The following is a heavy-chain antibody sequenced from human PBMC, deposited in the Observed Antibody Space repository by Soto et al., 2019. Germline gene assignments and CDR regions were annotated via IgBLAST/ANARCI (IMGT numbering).Heavy chain of an antibody. CDR2: IYPGDSDT. J-gene: IGHJ6*02. Sequence: PGESLKISCKGSGYSFTSHWIGWVRQMPGKGLEWMGIIYPGDSDTRYSPSFQGQVTISADKSISTAYLQWSSLKASDTAMYYCARHRSAIGQLPKRYYYYGMDVWGQGTTVTVSS. V-gene: IGHV5-51*01. CDR3: ARHRSAIGQLPKRYYYYGMDV. CDR1: GYSFTSHW. D-gene: IGHD2-2*01.